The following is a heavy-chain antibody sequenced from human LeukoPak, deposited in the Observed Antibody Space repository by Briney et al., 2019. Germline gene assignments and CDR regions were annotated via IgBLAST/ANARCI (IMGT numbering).Heavy chain of an antibody. J-gene: IGHJ4*02. CDR1: GGSISSYY. CDR3: ARSITMVRGVIITESYFDY. V-gene: IGHV4-39*07. CDR2: IYYTGSA. Sequence: SETLSLTCTVSGGSISSYYWGWIRQPPGKGLEWIGSIYYTGSADYNPSLKSRVTISVDTSKNQFSLKLSSVTAADTAVYYCARSITMVRGVIITESYFDYWGQGTLVTVSS. D-gene: IGHD3-10*01.